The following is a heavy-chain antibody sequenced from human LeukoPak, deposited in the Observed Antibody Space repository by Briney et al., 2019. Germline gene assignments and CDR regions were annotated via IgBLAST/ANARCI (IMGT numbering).Heavy chain of an antibody. CDR1: GYTFTGYH. D-gene: IGHD3-3*01. J-gene: IGHJ6*02. Sequence: ASVKVSCKASGYTFTGYHMHWVRQAPGQGLEWMGWMNPNSGNTGYAQKFQGRVTMTRNTSISTAYMELSSLRSEDTAVYYCARGRESRYDFWSGYYSGSNPLMDVWGQGTTVTVSS. V-gene: IGHV1-8*02. CDR2: MNPNSGNT. CDR3: ARGRESRYDFWSGYYSGSNPLMDV.